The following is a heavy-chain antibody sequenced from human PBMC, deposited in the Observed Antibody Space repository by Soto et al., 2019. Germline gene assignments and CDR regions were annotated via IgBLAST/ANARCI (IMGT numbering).Heavy chain of an antibody. CDR1: GGTFSSYT. J-gene: IGHJ4*02. Sequence: ASVKVSCKASGGTFSSYTISWVRQAPGQGLEWMGRIIPILGIANYAQKFQGRVTITADKSTSTAYMELSSLRSEDTAVYYCARDRSKIQLWSHFDYWGQGTLVTVSS. CDR2: IIPILGIA. CDR3: ARDRSKIQLWSHFDY. D-gene: IGHD5-18*01. V-gene: IGHV1-69*04.